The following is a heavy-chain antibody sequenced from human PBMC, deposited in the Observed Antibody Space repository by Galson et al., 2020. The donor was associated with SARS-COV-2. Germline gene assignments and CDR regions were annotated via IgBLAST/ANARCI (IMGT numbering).Heavy chain of an antibody. Sequence: ASVKVSCKASGFSFTAYWIHWVRRAPGQGLEWMGWINPNGGGTDHAQKFQGRVSMTSDTSISTVYMEVSGLRSDDTAIYYCTRDDSFDVWGQGTLVTVSS. CDR1: GFSFTAYW. J-gene: IGHJ3*01. CDR3: TRDDSFDV. CDR2: INPNGGGT. V-gene: IGHV1-2*02. D-gene: IGHD3-22*01.